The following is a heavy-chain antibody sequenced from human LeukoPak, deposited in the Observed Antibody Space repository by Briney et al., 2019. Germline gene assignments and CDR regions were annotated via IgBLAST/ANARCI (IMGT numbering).Heavy chain of an antibody. CDR2: ISSSSSYI. J-gene: IGHJ4*02. V-gene: IGHV3-21*01. Sequence: PGGSLRLSCAASGFTFSSYSMNWVRQAPGKGLEWVSSISSSSSYIYYADSVKGRFTISRDNAKNSLYLQMNSLRAEDTAVYYCAREHSSDYGVNYHFDYWAQGTLVTVSS. D-gene: IGHD4-23*01. CDR3: AREHSSDYGVNYHFDY. CDR1: GFTFSSYS.